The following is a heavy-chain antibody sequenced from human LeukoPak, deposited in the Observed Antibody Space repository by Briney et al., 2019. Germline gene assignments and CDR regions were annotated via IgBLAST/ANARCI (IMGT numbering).Heavy chain of an antibody. Sequence: GGSLRLSCAASGFTFSDYYMSWIRQAPGKGLEWVANIKHDGSEKYYVDSVEGRFTISRDNAKNSLFLQMNSLRAEDTAVYYCARDSGHTGYDLLDYWGQGTLVTVSS. CDR2: IKHDGSEK. V-gene: IGHV3-7*01. CDR1: GFTFSDYY. J-gene: IGHJ4*02. CDR3: ARDSGHTGYDLLDY. D-gene: IGHD5-12*01.